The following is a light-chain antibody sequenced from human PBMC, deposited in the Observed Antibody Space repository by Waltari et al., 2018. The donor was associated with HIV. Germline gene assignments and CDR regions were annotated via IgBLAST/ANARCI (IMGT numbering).Light chain of an antibody. Sequence: AVTQPASVSGLPGQSTTISCTGDDSDFGLYNFVSWYQQHSGKPPRLLLYDVDSRASGVSDRFSGSMSGNTASLTSSGLRAEDEGHYYCASFTGDNTVIFGGGTEVTVL. CDR2: DVD. J-gene: IGLJ2*01. V-gene: IGLV2-14*03. CDR1: DSDFGLYNF. CDR3: ASFTGDNTVI.